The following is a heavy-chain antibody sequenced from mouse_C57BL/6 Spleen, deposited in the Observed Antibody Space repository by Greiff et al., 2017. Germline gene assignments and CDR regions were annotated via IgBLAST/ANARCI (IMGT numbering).Heavy chain of an antibody. D-gene: IGHD2-5*01. CDR3: ASYYSNYGGAMDY. V-gene: IGHV7-3*01. Sequence: EVQRVESGGGLVQPGGSLSLSCAASGFTFTDYYMSWVRQPPGKALEWLGFIRNKANGYTTEYSASVKGRFTISRDNSQSILYLQMNALRAEDSATYYCASYYSNYGGAMDYWGQGTSVTVSS. J-gene: IGHJ4*01. CDR1: GFTFTDYY. CDR2: IRNKANGYTT.